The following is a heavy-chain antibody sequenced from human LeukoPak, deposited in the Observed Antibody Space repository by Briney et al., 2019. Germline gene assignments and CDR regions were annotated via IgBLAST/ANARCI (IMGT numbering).Heavy chain of an antibody. V-gene: IGHV3-23*01. CDR3: AREGSGTHGTFDI. CDR2: ISDNGRST. J-gene: IGHJ3*02. D-gene: IGHD3-10*01. Sequence: GGSLRLSCAASGFTFRTLAMNWVRQAPGKGLEWVSTISDNGRSTHYADSVEGRFTISRDNAKNSLYLQMNSLRAEDTAVYYCAREGSGTHGTFDIWGQGTMVTVSS. CDR1: GFTFRTLA.